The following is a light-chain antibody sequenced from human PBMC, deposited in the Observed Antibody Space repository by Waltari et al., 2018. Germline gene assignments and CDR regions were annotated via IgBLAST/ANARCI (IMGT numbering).Light chain of an antibody. CDR3: QQHHSAPLT. V-gene: IGKV4-1*01. CDR2: WAS. J-gene: IGKJ4*01. CDR1: QSVLSNNQNY. Sequence: DFVMTQSPASLAVSLGARAPINCRSSQSVLSNNQNYLAWYQQKPGQPPKLLIYWASTRASGVPDRFGGSGSGTDFTLTISSLQAEDVAVYYCQQHHSAPLTFGGGTKVEI.